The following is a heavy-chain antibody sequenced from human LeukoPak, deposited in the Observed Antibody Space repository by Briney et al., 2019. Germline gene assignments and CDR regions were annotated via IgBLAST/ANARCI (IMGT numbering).Heavy chain of an antibody. J-gene: IGHJ3*02. Sequence: GGSLRLSCAASGFTVSSNYMSWVRQAPGKWLEWVSVLYSGGSTYYADSVKGRFTISRDNSKNTVYLQMNSLRGEDTAVFYCARDKGTFAFDIWGQGTMVTVSS. CDR2: LYSGGST. CDR3: ARDKGTFAFDI. V-gene: IGHV3-53*01. CDR1: GFTVSSNY. D-gene: IGHD3-10*01.